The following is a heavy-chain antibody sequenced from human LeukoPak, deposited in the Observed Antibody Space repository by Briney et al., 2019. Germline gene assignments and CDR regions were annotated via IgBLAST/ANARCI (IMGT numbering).Heavy chain of an antibody. Sequence: ASVKVSCKASGYTFINHWTHWVRQAPGQGLEWVGLINPTGTAALYAQKFQGRITLTRDMSTSTVYMELSSLRSEDTAVYYCARGPQIIAAAGQYYYYYYMDVWGKGTTVTISS. J-gene: IGHJ6*03. CDR3: ARGPQIIAAAGQYYYYYYMDV. CDR2: INPTGTAA. D-gene: IGHD6-13*01. CDR1: GYTFINHW. V-gene: IGHV1-46*01.